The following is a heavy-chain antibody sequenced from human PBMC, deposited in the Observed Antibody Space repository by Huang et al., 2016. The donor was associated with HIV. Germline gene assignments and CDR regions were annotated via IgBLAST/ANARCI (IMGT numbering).Heavy chain of an antibody. CDR1: GFAFSSFA. CDR3: ARTGSYYYGSGIYHFGDY. V-gene: IGHV3-30*01. J-gene: IGHJ4*02. Sequence: QVQLVESGGGVVQPGRSLRLSCAASGFAFSSFAMHWIRQAPGKCLQWQAVISTDGTSKNYADSVRGRFTISRDNSKGTVYLQMNSLRPEDTAVYSCARTGSYYYGSGIYHFGDYWGQGTLVTVSS. CDR2: ISTDGTSK. D-gene: IGHD3-10*01.